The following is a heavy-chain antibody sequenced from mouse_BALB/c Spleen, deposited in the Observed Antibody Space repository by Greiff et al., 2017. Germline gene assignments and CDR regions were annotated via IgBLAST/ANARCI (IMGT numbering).Heavy chain of an antibody. J-gene: IGHJ3*01. Sequence: VQLQQSGAELVKPGASVKLSCTASGFNIKDTYMHWVKQRPEQGLEWIGRIDPANGNTKYDPKFQGKATITADTSSNTAYLQLSSLTSEDTAVYYCARYNGYYVGFAYWGQGTLVTVSA. CDR3: ARYNGYYVGFAY. CDR2: IDPANGNT. CDR1: GFNIKDTY. D-gene: IGHD2-3*01. V-gene: IGHV14-3*02.